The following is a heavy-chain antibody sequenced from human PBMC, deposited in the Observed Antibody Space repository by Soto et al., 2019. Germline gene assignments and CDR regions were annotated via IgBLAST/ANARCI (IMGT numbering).Heavy chain of an antibody. CDR3: ARDPVGSCYFDY. D-gene: IGHD3-10*01. Sequence: ASVKVSCKASGYTFTSYAMHWVRQAPGQRLEWMGWINAGNGNTKYSQKFQGRVTITRDTSASTAYMELSSLRSEDTAVYYCARDPVGSCYFDYWGQGTLVTVSS. CDR1: GYTFTSYA. J-gene: IGHJ4*02. V-gene: IGHV1-3*01. CDR2: INAGNGNT.